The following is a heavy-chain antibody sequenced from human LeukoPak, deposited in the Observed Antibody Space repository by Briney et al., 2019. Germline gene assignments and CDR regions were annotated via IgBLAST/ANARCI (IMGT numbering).Heavy chain of an antibody. V-gene: IGHV3-53*05. CDR2: TYAGGGGSA. Sequence: QPGGSLRLSCAASGFTVTGNDMNWVRQAPGKGLEWVSLTYAGGGGSAYYADSVRGRFTGSRDDSKNTLDLQMNSLKPDDTAIYYCLRQGVGSPPRWGQGTLVTVSS. D-gene: IGHD1-26*01. CDR1: GFTVTGND. CDR3: LRQGVGSPPR. J-gene: IGHJ4*02.